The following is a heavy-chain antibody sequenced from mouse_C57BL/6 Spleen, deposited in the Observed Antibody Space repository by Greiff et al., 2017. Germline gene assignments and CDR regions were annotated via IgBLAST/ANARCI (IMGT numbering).Heavy chain of an antibody. D-gene: IGHD2-4*01. CDR3: TRYDYGLPFAY. V-gene: IGHV5-9-1*02. CDR2: ISSGGDYI. J-gene: IGHJ3*01. Sequence: EVQVVESGEGLVKPGGSLKLSCAASGFTFSSYAMSWVRQTPEKRLEWVAYISSGGDYIYYADTVEGRFTISRDNARNTLYLQMSSLKSEDTAMYYCTRYDYGLPFAYWGQGTLVTVSA. CDR1: GFTFSSYA.